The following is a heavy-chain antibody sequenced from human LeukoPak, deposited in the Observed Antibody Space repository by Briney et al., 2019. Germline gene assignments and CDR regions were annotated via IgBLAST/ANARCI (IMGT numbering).Heavy chain of an antibody. Sequence: PGGSLRLSCAASGFTFSSYAMSWVRQAPGKGLEWVSAISGSGGSTYYADSVKGRFTIPRDNSKNTLYLQMNSLRAEDTAVYYCAKAHSSGWFPFDYWGQGTLVTVSS. J-gene: IGHJ4*02. CDR3: AKAHSSGWFPFDY. CDR1: GFTFSSYA. CDR2: ISGSGGST. V-gene: IGHV3-23*01. D-gene: IGHD6-19*01.